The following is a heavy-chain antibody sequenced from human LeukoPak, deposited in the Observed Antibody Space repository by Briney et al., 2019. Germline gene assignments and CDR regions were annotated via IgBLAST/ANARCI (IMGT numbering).Heavy chain of an antibody. Sequence: GGSLRLSCAASGFTFSSYAMSWVRQAPGKGLEWVSGINWNGGSTGYADSVKGRFTISRDNAKNSLYLQMNSLRAEDTALYYCARHCSGGSCYGAYWGQGTLVTVSS. CDR2: INWNGGST. CDR1: GFTFSSYA. CDR3: ARHCSGGSCYGAY. J-gene: IGHJ4*02. V-gene: IGHV3-20*04. D-gene: IGHD2-15*01.